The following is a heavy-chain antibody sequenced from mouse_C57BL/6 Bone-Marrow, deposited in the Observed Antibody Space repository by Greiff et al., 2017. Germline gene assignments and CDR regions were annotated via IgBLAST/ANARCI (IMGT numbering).Heavy chain of an antibody. D-gene: IGHD1-1*01. CDR3: TRQGTTVPFDY. J-gene: IGHJ2*01. CDR2: IRNKANNHAT. V-gene: IGHV6-6*01. Sequence: EVQWVESGGGLVQPGGSMKLSCAASGFTFSDAWMDWVRQSPEKGLEWVAEIRNKANNHATYYAESVKGRFTISRDDSKSIVYLQMNSLRAEDTGIYYCTRQGTTVPFDYWGQGTTLTVSS. CDR1: GFTFSDAW.